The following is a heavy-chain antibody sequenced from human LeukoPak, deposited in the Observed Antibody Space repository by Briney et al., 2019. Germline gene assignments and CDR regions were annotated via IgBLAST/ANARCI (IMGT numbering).Heavy chain of an antibody. D-gene: IGHD2-2*01. CDR3: ARLYCSRTSCYYSN. J-gene: IGHJ4*02. Sequence: PSETLSLTCIVSGASVSSGDHHWSWIRQPPGKGLEWIGYIYYSGSSSYNPALKSRVTISLDTSKNQFSLKLSSVTAADTAIYYCARLYCSRTSCYYSNWGQGTLVTVSS. CDR1: GASVSSGDHH. CDR2: IYYSGSS. V-gene: IGHV4-61*08.